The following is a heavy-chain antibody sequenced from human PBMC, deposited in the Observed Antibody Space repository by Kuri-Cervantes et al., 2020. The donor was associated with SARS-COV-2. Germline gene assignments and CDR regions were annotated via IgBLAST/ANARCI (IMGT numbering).Heavy chain of an antibody. J-gene: IGHJ3*02. Sequence: ESLKISCVVSGGAINTYNSWTWVRQSPGKGLQWIGEIFHDGSTKFNPSLSLRGRVTMSLDKSKNHFSLNLTSVTAADTAVYYCARESTYTFDIWGQGTLVTVSS. CDR2: IFHDGST. CDR3: ARESTYTFDI. D-gene: IGHD2-2*02. V-gene: IGHV4/OR15-8*01. CDR1: GGAINTYNS.